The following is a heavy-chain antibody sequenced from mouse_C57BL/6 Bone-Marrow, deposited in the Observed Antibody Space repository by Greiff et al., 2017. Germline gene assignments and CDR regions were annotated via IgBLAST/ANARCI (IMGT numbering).Heavy chain of an antibody. CDR1: GYAFSSSW. CDR3: ARPHFAY. V-gene: IGHV1-82*01. J-gene: IGHJ3*01. Sequence: VQLQQSGPELVKPGASVKISCKASGYAFSSSWMNWVKQRPGKGLEWIGRIYPGDGDTNYNGKFKGTATLTADKTSSTAYMQLSSLTSEDSAVYFCARPHFAYWGQETLVTVSA. CDR2: IYPGDGDT.